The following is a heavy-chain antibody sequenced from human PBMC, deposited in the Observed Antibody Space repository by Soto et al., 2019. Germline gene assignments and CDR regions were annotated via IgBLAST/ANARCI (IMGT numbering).Heavy chain of an antibody. CDR1: GFTFSSYG. CDR2: ISYDGSNK. J-gene: IGHJ4*02. V-gene: IGHV3-30*03. CDR3: ARAGGLLLDY. D-gene: IGHD2-15*01. Sequence: QVQLVESGGGVVQPGRSLRLSCAASGFTFSSYGMHWVRQAPGKGLEWVAVISYDGSNKYYADSVKGRFTISRDNSKNTLYLQMNSLRAEVTAVYYCARAGGLLLDYWGQGTLVTVSS.